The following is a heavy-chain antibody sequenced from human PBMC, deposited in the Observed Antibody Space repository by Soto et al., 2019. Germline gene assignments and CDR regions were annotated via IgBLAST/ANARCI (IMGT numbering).Heavy chain of an antibody. CDR3: TRQVGTMVRGSSTTQENYYYYYGMDV. J-gene: IGHJ6*02. CDR1: GFTFSGSA. CDR2: IRSKANSYAT. Sequence: GGSLRLSCAASGFTFSGSAMYWVRQASGKGLEWVGRIRSKANSYATAYAASVKGRFTISRDDSKNTAYLQMNSLKTEDTAVYYCTRQVGTMVRGSSTTQENYYYYYGMDVWGQGTTVTVSS. D-gene: IGHD3-10*01. V-gene: IGHV3-73*01.